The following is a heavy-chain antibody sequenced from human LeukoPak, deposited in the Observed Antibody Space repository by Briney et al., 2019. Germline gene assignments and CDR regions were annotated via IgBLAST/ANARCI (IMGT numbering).Heavy chain of an antibody. CDR3: AKDRESMGATLQFDY. V-gene: IGHV3-23*01. D-gene: IGHD1-26*01. Sequence: GGSLRLSCAASGFTFSSYAMSWVRQAPGKGLEWVSAISGSGGSTYYADSVKGRFTISRDNSKNTLYLQMNSLRAEDTAVYYCAKDRESMGATLQFDYWGQGTLVTVSS. CDR2: ISGSGGST. J-gene: IGHJ4*02. CDR1: GFTFSSYA.